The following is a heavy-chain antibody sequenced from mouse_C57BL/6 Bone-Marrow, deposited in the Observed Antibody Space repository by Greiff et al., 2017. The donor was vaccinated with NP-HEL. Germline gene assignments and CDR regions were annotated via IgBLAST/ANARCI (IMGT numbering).Heavy chain of an antibody. J-gene: IGHJ2*01. V-gene: IGHV5-17*01. CDR1: GFTFSDYG. CDR3: ERGSYYEPLFDY. Sequence: EVKLMESGGGLVKPGGSLKLSCAASGFTFSDYGMHWVRQAPEKGLEWVAYISSGSSTIYYADTVKGRFTISRDNAKNTLFLQMTSLRSEDTDMYYCERGSYYEPLFDYWGQGTTLTVSS. D-gene: IGHD2-12*01. CDR2: ISSGSSTI.